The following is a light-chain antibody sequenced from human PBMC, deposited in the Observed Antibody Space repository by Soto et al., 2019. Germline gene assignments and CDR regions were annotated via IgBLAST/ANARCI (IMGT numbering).Light chain of an antibody. J-gene: IGKJ1*01. CDR2: AAS. CDR1: QSVSSYY. V-gene: IGKV3-20*01. Sequence: EIVLTHSPGTLSLSPWERATLSCGASQSVSSYYLAWYQQKPGQAPRLLIYAASSRATGIPDRFSGGGSGTDFTLTISRLEPEDFAVYYCQQCGSSPWTFGQGTKVDIK. CDR3: QQCGSSPWT.